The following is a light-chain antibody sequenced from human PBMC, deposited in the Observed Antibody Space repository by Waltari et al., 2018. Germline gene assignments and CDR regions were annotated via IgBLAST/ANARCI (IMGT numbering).Light chain of an antibody. Sequence: EIVMIQSPLSLPVTPGEPASISCRSSQSLLHSNGYYYLDWYLQKPGHSPQLLIYLASSRASGVPDRFSGSGSGTDFTLKISRVEAEDVGVYYCMQTLRSWTFGQGTELEI. J-gene: IGKJ1*01. CDR3: MQTLRSWT. V-gene: IGKV2-28*01. CDR1: QSLLHSNGYYY. CDR2: LAS.